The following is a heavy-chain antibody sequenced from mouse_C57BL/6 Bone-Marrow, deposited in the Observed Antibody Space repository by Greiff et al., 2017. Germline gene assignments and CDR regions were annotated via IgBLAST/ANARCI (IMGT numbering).Heavy chain of an antibody. Sequence: VQLQQSGPELVKPGASVKISCKASGYAFSSSWMNWVKQRPGKGLEWIGRIYPGDGDTNYNGKFKGKATLTADKSSSPAYMQLSSLTSEDSAVYFCARRGAYYSYYYAMDYWGQGTSVTVSS. CDR3: ARRGAYYSYYYAMDY. D-gene: IGHD2-12*01. V-gene: IGHV1-82*01. CDR1: GYAFSSSW. J-gene: IGHJ4*01. CDR2: IYPGDGDT.